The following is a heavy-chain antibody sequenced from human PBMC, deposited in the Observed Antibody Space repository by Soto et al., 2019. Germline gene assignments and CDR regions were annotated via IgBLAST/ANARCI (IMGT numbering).Heavy chain of an antibody. J-gene: IGHJ3*02. CDR1: GFICSSYD. V-gene: IGHV3-23*01. Sequence: GGSLRLSCGVSGFICSSYDMSWVRQAPGKGLEWVSTILVGGSTHYEDSVKGRFTISRDTSKNTVYLQMNSLTAGDTAVYYCAKATATGGGAFEIYGQGTMVTVAS. D-gene: IGHD2-8*02. CDR2: ILVGGST. CDR3: AKATATGGGAFEI.